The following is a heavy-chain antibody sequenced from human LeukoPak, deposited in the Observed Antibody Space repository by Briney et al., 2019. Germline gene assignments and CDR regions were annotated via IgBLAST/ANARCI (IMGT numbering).Heavy chain of an antibody. Sequence: SDTLSLTCAVSGYSISSSNWWGWIRQPPGKGLEWIGSIYYSGNTYYNPSLKSRVAISVDTSKNQFSLKLNSVTAADTAVYYCARYGSGSYVPFDYWGQGTLVTVSS. J-gene: IGHJ4*02. V-gene: IGHV4-28*01. CDR2: IYYSGNT. CDR1: GYSISSSNW. D-gene: IGHD3-10*01. CDR3: ARYGSGSYVPFDY.